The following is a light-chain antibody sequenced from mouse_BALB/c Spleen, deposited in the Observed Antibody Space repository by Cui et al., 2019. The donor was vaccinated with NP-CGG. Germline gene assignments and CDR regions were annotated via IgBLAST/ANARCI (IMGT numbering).Light chain of an antibody. V-gene: IGLV1*01. CDR2: DTN. J-gene: IGLJ1*01. CDR1: TAAVTTSNY. Sequence: QAVVTQESALTTSPGETVTLNCRSSTAAVTTSNYANWVQEKPDHLLTVLVGDTNNRAPGVPARFSGSLIGGKAALTITGAQTEDEAIYFCALWYSNHWVFGGGTKLTVL. CDR3: ALWYSNHWV.